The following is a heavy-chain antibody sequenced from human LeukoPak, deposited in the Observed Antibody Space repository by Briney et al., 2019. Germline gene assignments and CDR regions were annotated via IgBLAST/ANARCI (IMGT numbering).Heavy chain of an antibody. V-gene: IGHV3-48*01. Sequence: GGSLRLSCAASGFTFRSYAMNWVRQAPGKGLEWVSYITSGGDTISYADSVKGRFTISRDDAQNSLFLQMNSLRAEDTAVYYCARDEYTTPTDTSYYGMDVWGQGTTVTVSS. CDR2: ITSGGDTI. J-gene: IGHJ6*02. CDR3: ARDEYTTPTDTSYYGMDV. CDR1: GFTFRSYA. D-gene: IGHD6-6*01.